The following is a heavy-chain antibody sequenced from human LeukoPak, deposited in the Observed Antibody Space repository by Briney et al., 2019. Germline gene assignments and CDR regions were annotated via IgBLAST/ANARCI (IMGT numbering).Heavy chain of an antibody. Sequence: PSETLSLTCTVSGGSISSYYWGWIRQPPGKGLEWIGYIYYSGSTNYNPSLKSRVTISVDTSKNQFSLKLSSVTAADTAVYYCARLKGFGELLVDYWGQGTQVTVSS. D-gene: IGHD3-10*01. CDR1: GGSISSYY. V-gene: IGHV4-59*08. CDR3: ARLKGFGELLVDY. J-gene: IGHJ4*02. CDR2: IYYSGST.